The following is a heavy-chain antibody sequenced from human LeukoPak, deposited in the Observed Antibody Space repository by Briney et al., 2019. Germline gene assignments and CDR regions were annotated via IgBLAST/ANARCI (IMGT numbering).Heavy chain of an antibody. D-gene: IGHD2/OR15-2a*01. CDR3: TTGWGLLLLS. V-gene: IGHV3-15*01. CDR2: IKSITDDGTA. Sequence: GGSLRLSCAASGFTFSNAWMSWVRQAPGKGLEWLGRIKSITDDGTADYAAPVKGRFTISRDDSKNTLYLQMNSLKTEDTAVYYCTTGWGLLLLSWGQGTLVTVSS. J-gene: IGHJ5*02. CDR1: GFTFSNAW.